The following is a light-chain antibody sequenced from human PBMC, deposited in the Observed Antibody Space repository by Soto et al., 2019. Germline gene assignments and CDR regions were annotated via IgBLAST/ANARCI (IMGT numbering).Light chain of an antibody. CDR3: SSYSATNTHV. CDR2: EVS. J-gene: IGLJ1*01. CDR1: SSDVGDYPY. Sequence: QSALTQPASVSGSPGQSITISCTGTSSDVGDYPYVSWYQQHPAKVPKLIIYEVSHRPSGITSRFSGSKSQNTASLTISGLQAEDEADYYCSSYSATNTHVFGSGTKVTVL. V-gene: IGLV2-14*01.